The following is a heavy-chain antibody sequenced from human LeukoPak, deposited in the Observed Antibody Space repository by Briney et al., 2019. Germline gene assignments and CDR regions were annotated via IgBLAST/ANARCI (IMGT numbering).Heavy chain of an antibody. CDR1: GFTFSSYA. Sequence: GRSLRLSCAASGFTFSSYAMSWVRQAPGKGLEWVSAISGSGGSTYYADSVKGRFTISRDNSKNTLYLQMNSLRAEDTAVYYCAKASGTTVTTWRILGTRDYYYYYGMDVWGQGTTVTVSS. J-gene: IGHJ6*02. CDR3: AKASGTTVTTWRILGTRDYYYYYGMDV. CDR2: ISGSGGST. D-gene: IGHD4-17*01. V-gene: IGHV3-23*01.